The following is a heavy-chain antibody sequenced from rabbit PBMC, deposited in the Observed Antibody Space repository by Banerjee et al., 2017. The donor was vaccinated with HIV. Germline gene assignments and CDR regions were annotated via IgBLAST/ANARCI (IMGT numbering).Heavy chain of an antibody. J-gene: IGHJ4*01. CDR2: ISTGSSGST. V-gene: IGHV1S43*01. CDR1: GINFNNYYY. CDR3: ARAAGGVYDTPFNL. D-gene: IGHD8-1*01. Sequence: QQQLEESGGGLVKPGGTLTLTCKASGINFNNYYYMCWVRQAPGKGLEWIACISTGSSGSTYYASWVNGRFTISSNTNQNTVSLQMTSLTTADTATYFCARAAGGVYDTPFNLWGQGTSSPS.